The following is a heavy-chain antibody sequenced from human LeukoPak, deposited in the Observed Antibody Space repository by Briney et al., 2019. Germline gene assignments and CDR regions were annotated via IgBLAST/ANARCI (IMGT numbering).Heavy chain of an antibody. CDR2: MNPNSGNT. V-gene: IGHV1-8*03. CDR1: GYTFTSYD. CDR3: ARGVRYCTNGVCYHFDY. Sequence: ASVKVSCKGSGYTFTSYDINWVRQATGQGLEWMGWMNPNSGNTGYAQKFQGRVTITRNTSISTAYMELSSLRSEDTAVYYCARGVRYCTNGVCYHFDYWGQGTLVTVSS. D-gene: IGHD2-8*01. J-gene: IGHJ4*02.